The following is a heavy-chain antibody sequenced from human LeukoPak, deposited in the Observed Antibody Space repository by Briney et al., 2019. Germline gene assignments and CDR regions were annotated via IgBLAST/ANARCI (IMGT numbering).Heavy chain of an antibody. CDR1: GFTFSSYG. Sequence: GRSLRLSCAASGFTFSSYGMHWVRQAPGKGLEWVAVISYDGSNKYYADSVKGRFTISRDNSKHTLYVQMNSLRAEDTAVYYCAKDRGSGMPTNFDYWGQGTLVTVSS. D-gene: IGHD5-24*01. J-gene: IGHJ4*02. CDR2: ISYDGSNK. CDR3: AKDRGSGMPTNFDY. V-gene: IGHV3-30*18.